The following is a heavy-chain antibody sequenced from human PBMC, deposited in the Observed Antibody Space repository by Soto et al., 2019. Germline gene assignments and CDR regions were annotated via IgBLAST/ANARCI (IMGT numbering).Heavy chain of an antibody. Sequence: SVKVSCKASGGTFSSYTISWVRQAPGQGLEWMGRIIPILGIANYAQKFQGRVTITADKSTSTAYMELSSLRSEDTAVYYCARALPYGSGSYLSSLGAFDIWGQGAMVTVSS. V-gene: IGHV1-69*02. J-gene: IGHJ3*02. D-gene: IGHD3-10*01. CDR3: ARALPYGSGSYLSSLGAFDI. CDR1: GGTFSSYT. CDR2: IIPILGIA.